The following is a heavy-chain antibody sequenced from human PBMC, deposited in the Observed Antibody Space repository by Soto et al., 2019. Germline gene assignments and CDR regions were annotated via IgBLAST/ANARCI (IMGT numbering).Heavy chain of an antibody. V-gene: IGHV3-21*01. D-gene: IGHD6-13*01. J-gene: IGHJ4*02. Sequence: EVQLVESGGGLVKPGGSLRLSCAASGFTFSSYSMNWVRQAPGKGLEWVSSISSSSSYIYYADSVKGRFTISRDNAKNSLYLQMNSLRAEDTAVYYCARGSSSWLAFDYWGQGTLVTVSS. CDR1: GFTFSSYS. CDR2: ISSSSSYI. CDR3: ARGSSSWLAFDY.